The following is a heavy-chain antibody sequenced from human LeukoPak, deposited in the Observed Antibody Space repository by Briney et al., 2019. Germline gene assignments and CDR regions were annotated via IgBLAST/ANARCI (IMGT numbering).Heavy chain of an antibody. Sequence: RASVKVSCKASGYTFTGYYMHWVRQAPGQGLEWMGRVNPNSGGTNYAQKFQGRVTMTRDTSISTAYMELSRLRSDDTAVHYCARAGGYSGYDYATDFDYWGQGTLVTVSS. CDR3: ARAGGYSGYDYATDFDY. CDR2: VNPNSGGT. D-gene: IGHD5-12*01. CDR1: GYTFTGYY. V-gene: IGHV1-2*06. J-gene: IGHJ4*02.